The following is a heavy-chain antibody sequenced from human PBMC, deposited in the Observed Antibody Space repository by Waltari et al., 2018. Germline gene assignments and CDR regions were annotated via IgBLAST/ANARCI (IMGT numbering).Heavy chain of an antibody. CDR1: GFPVRANY. J-gene: IGHJ4*02. CDR3: ARADSSGWYGFDY. CDR2: IYAGGTT. D-gene: IGHD6-19*01. Sequence: EVQLVESGGALVKPGGSLRLSCAVSGFPVRANYVTWVRQVPGKGLEWLSVIYAGGTTFYADSVKDRFIVSRDNPKNTVYLQMNTLRPDDTAIYYCARADSSGWYGFDYWGQGTLVTVSS. V-gene: IGHV3-66*01.